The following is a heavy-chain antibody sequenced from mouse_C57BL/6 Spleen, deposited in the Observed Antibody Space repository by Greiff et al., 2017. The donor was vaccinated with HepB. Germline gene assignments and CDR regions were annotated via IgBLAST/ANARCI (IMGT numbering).Heavy chain of an antibody. CDR3: TRNWDLGDYAMDY. CDR2: IYPGNSDT. D-gene: IGHD4-1*01. V-gene: IGHV1-5*01. Sequence: EVQLQQSGTVLARPGASVKMSCKTSGYTFTSYWMHWVKQRPGQGLEWIGAIYPGNSDTSYNQKFKGKAKLTAVTSASTAYMELSSLTNEDSAVYYCTRNWDLGDYAMDYWGQGTSVTVSS. J-gene: IGHJ4*01. CDR1: GYTFTSYW.